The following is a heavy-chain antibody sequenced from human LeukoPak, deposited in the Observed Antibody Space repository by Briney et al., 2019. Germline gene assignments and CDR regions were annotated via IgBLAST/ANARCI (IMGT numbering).Heavy chain of an antibody. CDR2: IKQDGSEK. CDR3: ARDRRYYEYFEY. Sequence: GGSLRLSCAASGFTFSSYWMSWVRQAPGKGLEWVANIKQDGSEKYHVDSVKGRFTISRDNAKNSLYLQMNSLRAEDTAVYYRARDRRYYEYFEYWGQGTLVTVSS. CDR1: GFTFSSYW. D-gene: IGHD3-22*01. J-gene: IGHJ4*02. V-gene: IGHV3-7*04.